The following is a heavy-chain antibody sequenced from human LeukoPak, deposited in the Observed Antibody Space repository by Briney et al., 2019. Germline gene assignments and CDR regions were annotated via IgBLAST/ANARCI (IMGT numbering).Heavy chain of an antibody. J-gene: IGHJ4*02. CDR2: IYTGGST. Sequence: PGGSLRLSCAASGFTVSSNYMSWVRQAPGKGLEWVSVIYTGGSTYYADSVKGRFTISRDNSKNTLYLQMNSLRAEDTAVYYCAKDSDPKLLWFGEPPSPLDYWGQGTLVTVSS. D-gene: IGHD3-10*01. CDR1: GFTVSSNY. V-gene: IGHV3-53*01. CDR3: AKDSDPKLLWFGEPPSPLDY.